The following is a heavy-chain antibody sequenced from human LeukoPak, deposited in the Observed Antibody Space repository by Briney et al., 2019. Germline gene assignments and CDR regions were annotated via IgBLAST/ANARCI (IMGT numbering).Heavy chain of an antibody. CDR1: GYTFTGYY. CDR3: ARDSPDYYGSGRPLGY. J-gene: IGHJ4*02. D-gene: IGHD3-10*01. V-gene: IGHV1-2*02. Sequence: ASVKVSCKASGYTFTGYYMHWVRRAPGQGLEWMGWINPNSGGTNYAQKFQGRVTMTRDTSISTAYMELSRLRSDDTAVYYCARDSPDYYGSGRPLGYWGQGTLVTVSS. CDR2: INPNSGGT.